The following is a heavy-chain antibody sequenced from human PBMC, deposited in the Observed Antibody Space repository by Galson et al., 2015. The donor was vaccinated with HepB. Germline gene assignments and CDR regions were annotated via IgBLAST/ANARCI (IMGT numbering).Heavy chain of an antibody. J-gene: IGHJ4*02. D-gene: IGHD6-13*01. CDR1: GFTFSGSA. V-gene: IGHV3-73*01. CDR2: IRSKASNYAT. CDR3: IRMADLSGYSSS. Sequence: SLRLSCAASGFTFSGSAIHWVRQTSGEGLEWVGRIRSKASNYATAYSASLRGRFTVSRDDSKNTAYLHMKSLKTEDTAVYYCIRMADLSGYSSSWGQGTLVTVSS.